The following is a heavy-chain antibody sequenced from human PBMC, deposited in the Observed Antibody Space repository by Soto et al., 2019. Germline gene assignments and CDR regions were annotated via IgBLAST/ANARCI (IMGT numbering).Heavy chain of an antibody. V-gene: IGHV3-73*02. J-gene: IGHJ4*02. CDR1: GFTFTDSA. CDR3: SRRRDWSATDPLDY. Sequence: EVQLVESGGGLVQPGGSLKLSCAASGFTFTDSAIHWVRQASGKGPEWVGRIRNKVNTYATAYAASVKGRFTISRDDATGTTYLQMNSLITEDTAVYYCSRRRDWSATDPLDYWGQGTLVTVSS. CDR2: IRNKVNTYAT. D-gene: IGHD2-21*01.